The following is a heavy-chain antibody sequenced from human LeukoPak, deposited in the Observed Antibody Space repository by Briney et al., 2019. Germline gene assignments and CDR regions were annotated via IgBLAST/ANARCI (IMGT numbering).Heavy chain of an antibody. D-gene: IGHD1-26*01. CDR3: ARDVRVGATHSPT. V-gene: IGHV3-53*01. CDR1: GFTVSSNY. J-gene: IGHJ5*02. CDR2: IYSGGST. Sequence: PGGSLRLSCAASGFTVSSNYMSWVRQAPGKGLEWVSVIYSGGSTYYADPVKGRFTISRDSSKNTLYLQMNSLRAEDTAVYYCARDVRVGATHSPTWGQGTLVTVSS.